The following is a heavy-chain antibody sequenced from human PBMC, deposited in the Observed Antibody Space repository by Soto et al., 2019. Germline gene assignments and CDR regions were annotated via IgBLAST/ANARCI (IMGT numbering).Heavy chain of an antibody. CDR3: ARSRRDIVVVPAAMPAPAFSSGMDV. Sequence: GASVKVSCKASGYTFTGYYMHWVRQAPGQGLEWMGWINPNSGGTNYAQKFQGWVTMTRDTSISTAYMELSRLRSDDTAVYYCARSRRDIVVVPAAMPAPAFSSGMDVWGQGTTVTVSS. V-gene: IGHV1-2*04. D-gene: IGHD2-2*01. J-gene: IGHJ6*02. CDR2: INPNSGGT. CDR1: GYTFTGYY.